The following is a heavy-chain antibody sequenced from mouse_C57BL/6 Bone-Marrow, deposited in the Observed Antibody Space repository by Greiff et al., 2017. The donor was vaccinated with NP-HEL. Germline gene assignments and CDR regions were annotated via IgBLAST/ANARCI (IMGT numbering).Heavy chain of an antibody. CDR3: SNLWYFDV. J-gene: IGHJ1*03. V-gene: IGHV1-4*01. CDR1: GYTFTSYT. CDR2: INPSSGYT. Sequence: QVQLQQSGAELARPGASVKMSCKASGYTFTSYTMHWVKQRPGQGLEWIGHINPSSGYTKYNQKFKDKATLTADKSSSTAYMQLSSLTSEDSAVYYCSNLWYFDVWGTGTTVTVSS. D-gene: IGHD2-5*01.